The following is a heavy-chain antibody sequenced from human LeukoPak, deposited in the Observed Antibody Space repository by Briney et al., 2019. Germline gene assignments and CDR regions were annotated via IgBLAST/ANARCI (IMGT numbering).Heavy chain of an antibody. CDR1: GFTFSTYA. CDR2: ISDSGANT. CDR3: AKSMTLQWRGFFDL. J-gene: IGHJ2*01. D-gene: IGHD6-19*01. V-gene: IGHV3-23*01. Sequence: GGSLRLSCAASGFTFSTYAMSWVRQAPGKRLEWVSTISDSGANTYYADSVRGRFTISRDNSKNTLYLQKNSLRADDTAIYYCAKSMTLQWRGFFDLWGRGTHVTVSS.